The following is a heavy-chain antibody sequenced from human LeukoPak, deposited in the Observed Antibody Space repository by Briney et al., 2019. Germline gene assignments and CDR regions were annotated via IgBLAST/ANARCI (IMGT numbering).Heavy chain of an antibody. J-gene: IGHJ3*02. D-gene: IGHD3-22*01. Sequence: PGGSLRLSCAASGFTFDDYAMHWVRQAPGKGLEWVSGISWNSGSIGYADSVKGRFTISRDNAKNSLYLQMNSLRAEDTAVYYCASGITMIVVAMAAFDIWGQGTMVTVSS. CDR1: GFTFDDYA. CDR2: ISWNSGSI. CDR3: ASGITMIVVAMAAFDI. V-gene: IGHV3-9*01.